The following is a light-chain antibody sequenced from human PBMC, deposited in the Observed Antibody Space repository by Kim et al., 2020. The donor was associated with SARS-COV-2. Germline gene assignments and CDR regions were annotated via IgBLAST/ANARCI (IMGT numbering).Light chain of an antibody. V-gene: IGLV2-11*01. CDR3: CSYAGSYNVV. J-gene: IGLJ2*01. CDR1: SSDVGGYNY. CDR2: DVS. Sequence: QSALTQPRSVAGSPGQSVTISCTGTSSDVGGYNYVSGYQQHPGKAPKFMIYDVSKRPSGVPDRFSGSKSGNTASLTISWLQAEDEADYYCCSYAGSYNVVFGGGTKLTVL.